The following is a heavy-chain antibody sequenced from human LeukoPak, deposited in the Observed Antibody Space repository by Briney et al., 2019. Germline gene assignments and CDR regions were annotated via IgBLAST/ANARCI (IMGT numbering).Heavy chain of an antibody. V-gene: IGHV1-18*01. Sequence: ASVKVSCKTSNYTFSNYGITWVRQAPGQGLEWMGWIGAYSGNSEFAQKFQGRVTMTTDASSGTAYMELTNLPPDDTAVYFCARDSSAFYGSEYFQHWGQGTLVTVSS. CDR3: ARDSSAFYGSEYFQH. CDR2: IGAYSGNS. CDR1: NYTFSNYG. D-gene: IGHD2/OR15-2a*01. J-gene: IGHJ1*01.